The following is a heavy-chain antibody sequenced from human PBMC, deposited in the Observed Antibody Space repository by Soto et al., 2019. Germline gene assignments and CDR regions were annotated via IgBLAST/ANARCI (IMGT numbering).Heavy chain of an antibody. CDR1: GVSISSGNW. Sequence: SETLSLTCAVSGVSISSGNWWTFVRQTPQRGLEYIGEIFHDGTANYYPSFERRVAISVDTSKNQFSLKLTSVTAADTAIYFCARLVYDTRLNYMYFDFWGQGALVTVSS. V-gene: IGHV4-4*02. CDR3: ARLVYDTRLNYMYFDF. J-gene: IGHJ4*02. CDR2: IFHDGTA. D-gene: IGHD2-8*01.